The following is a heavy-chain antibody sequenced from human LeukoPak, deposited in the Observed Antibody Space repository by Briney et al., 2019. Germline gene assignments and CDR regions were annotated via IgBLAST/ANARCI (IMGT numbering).Heavy chain of an antibody. V-gene: IGHV4-39*01. CDR2: IHYSETT. Sequence: SETLSLTCTVSGGSISSSNYYWGWIRQPPGKGLEWIASIHYSETTYYNPSLKSRVTISVDTSKNHFSLKLSSVTAADTAVYYCARHPIQGEEIVATILSESNAFDIWGQGTMVTVSS. J-gene: IGHJ3*02. CDR1: GGSISSSNYY. D-gene: IGHD5-12*01. CDR3: ARHPIQGEEIVATILSESNAFDI.